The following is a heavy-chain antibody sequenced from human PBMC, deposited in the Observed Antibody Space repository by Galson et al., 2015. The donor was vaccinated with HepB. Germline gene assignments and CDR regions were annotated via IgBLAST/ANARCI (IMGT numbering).Heavy chain of an antibody. CDR3: ARTGRYDFWSRSREHQGSWFDP. V-gene: IGHV1-46*01. J-gene: IGHJ5*02. Sequence: SVKVSCKASGYTFTSYYMHWVRQAPGQGLEWMGIINPSGGSTSYAQKFQGRVTMTRDTSTSTVYMELSSLRSEDTAVYYCARTGRYDFWSRSREHQGSWFDPWGQGTLVTVSS. D-gene: IGHD3-3*01. CDR2: INPSGGST. CDR1: GYTFTSYY.